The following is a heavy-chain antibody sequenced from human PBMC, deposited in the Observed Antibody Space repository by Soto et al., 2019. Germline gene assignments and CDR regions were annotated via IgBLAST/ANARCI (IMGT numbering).Heavy chain of an antibody. CDR1: GGSFSGYY. CDR3: AREMEAAGTLDY. Sequence: QVQLQQWGAGLLKPSETLSLTCAVYGGSFSGYYWSWIRQPPGKGLEWIGEINHSGSTNYNPSLKSRVTISVDTSKNPFSLKLSSVTAADTAVYYCAREMEAAGTLDYWGQGTLVTVSS. CDR2: INHSGST. V-gene: IGHV4-34*01. D-gene: IGHD6-13*01. J-gene: IGHJ4*02.